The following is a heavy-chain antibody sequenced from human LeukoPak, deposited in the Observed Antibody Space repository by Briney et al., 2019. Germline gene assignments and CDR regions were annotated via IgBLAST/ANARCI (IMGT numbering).Heavy chain of an antibody. CDR1: GGSFSGYY. D-gene: IGHD3-10*01. V-gene: IGHV4-34*01. J-gene: IGHJ4*02. Sequence: SETLSLTCAVYGGSFSGYYWSWIRQPPGKGLEWIGEINHSGSTNYNPSLKSRVTISVDTSKNQFSLKLSSVTAADTAVYNCARGRTGITMVRGVIQKSLYYFDSRGQGTLVTVSS. CDR2: INHSGST. CDR3: ARGRTGITMVRGVIQKSLYYFDS.